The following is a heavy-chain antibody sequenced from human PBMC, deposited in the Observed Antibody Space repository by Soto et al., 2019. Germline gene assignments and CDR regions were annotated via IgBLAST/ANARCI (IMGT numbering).Heavy chain of an antibody. CDR3: ARDWSTFDDYGDYVGPGGGMDV. CDR1: GGSINSDDHY. CDR2: IYYSGST. V-gene: IGHV4-30-4*01. D-gene: IGHD4-17*01. J-gene: IGHJ6*02. Sequence: QVQLQESGPGLVKPSQTLSLTCTVSGGSINSDDHYWSWIRQPPGKGLEWIGYIYYSGSTYYNPSLKSRVTISVDTSKNQFSLRLSSVTAADTAMYYCARDWSTFDDYGDYVGPGGGMDVWGQGPTVTVSS.